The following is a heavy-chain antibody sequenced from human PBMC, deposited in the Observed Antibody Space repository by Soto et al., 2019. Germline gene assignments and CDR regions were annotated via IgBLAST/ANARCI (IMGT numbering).Heavy chain of an antibody. Sequence: PGGSLRLSCSASGFTFSSYAMHWVRQAPGKGLEYVSAISSNGGSTYYADSVKGRFTISRDNSKNTLYLQMSSLRAEDTAVYYCVKDTSYTLITIFGVVITSSLDYWGQGTLVTVS. CDR3: VKDTSYTLITIFGVVITSSLDY. D-gene: IGHD3-3*01. V-gene: IGHV3-64D*06. CDR2: ISSNGGST. CDR1: GFTFSSYA. J-gene: IGHJ4*02.